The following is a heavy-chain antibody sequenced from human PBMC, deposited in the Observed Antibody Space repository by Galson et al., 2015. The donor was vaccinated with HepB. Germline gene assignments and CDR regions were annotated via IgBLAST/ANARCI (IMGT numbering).Heavy chain of an antibody. Sequence: SLRLSCAASGFTFSSYAMSWVRQAPGKGLEWVSAISGSGGSTYYADSVKGRFTISRDNSKNTLYLQMNSLRAEDTAVYYCAKGVRIAARPYYYYYYMDVWGKGTTVTVSS. V-gene: IGHV3-23*01. D-gene: IGHD6-6*01. CDR1: GFTFSSYA. CDR2: ISGSGGST. J-gene: IGHJ6*03. CDR3: AKGVRIAARPYYYYYYMDV.